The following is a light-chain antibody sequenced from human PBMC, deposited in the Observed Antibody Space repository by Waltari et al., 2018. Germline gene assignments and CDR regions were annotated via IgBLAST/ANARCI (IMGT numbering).Light chain of an antibody. CDR1: ALPKRY. Sequence: SYELTPPPSVSVSPGQTARITCSGDALPKRYAHWYQHKPGQAPVMVIYKARERPSGIPERFSGTSSGTTVTLTITGVQAEDEADYHCQSTDTSDSVVFGGGTKLTVL. V-gene: IGLV3-25*03. J-gene: IGLJ2*01. CDR3: QSTDTSDSVV. CDR2: KAR.